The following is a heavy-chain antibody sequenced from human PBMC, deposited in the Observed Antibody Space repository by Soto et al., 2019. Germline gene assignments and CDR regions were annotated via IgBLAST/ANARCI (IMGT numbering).Heavy chain of an antibody. CDR1: GVSISSGNW. J-gene: IGHJ4*02. CDR3: ARLFYDTRLNYMYFDF. D-gene: IGHD3-10*01. Sequence: PSETLSLTCAVSGVSISSGNWWTWVRQTPQRGLEYIGEIFHDGTANYYPAFERRVAISVDTSKNQFSLKLTSVTAADTAIYFCARLFYDTRLNYMYFDFWGQGALGTVS. CDR2: IFHDGTA. V-gene: IGHV4-4*02.